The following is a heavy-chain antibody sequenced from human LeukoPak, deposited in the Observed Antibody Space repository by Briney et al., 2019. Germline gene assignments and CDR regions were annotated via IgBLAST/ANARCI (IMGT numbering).Heavy chain of an antibody. J-gene: IGHJ4*02. Sequence: SETLSLTCTVSGGSLSSGDYYWSWIRQPPGKGLEWIGYIYYSGSTYYNPSLKSRVTISVDTSKNQFSLKLSSVTAANTAVYYCARVVTGGDYVDYWGQGTLVTVSS. D-gene: IGHD2-8*02. V-gene: IGHV4-30-4*01. CDR2: IYYSGST. CDR3: ARVVTGGDYVDY. CDR1: GGSLSSGDYY.